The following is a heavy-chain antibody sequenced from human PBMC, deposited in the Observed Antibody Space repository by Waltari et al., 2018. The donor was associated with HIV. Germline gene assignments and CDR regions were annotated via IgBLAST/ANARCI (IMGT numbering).Heavy chain of an antibody. D-gene: IGHD1-7*01. V-gene: IGHV3-74*01. CDR2: INSDGSSK. CDR3: ARAGRDGKLPPDY. CDR1: GFTFSSYW. J-gene: IGHJ4*02. Sequence: EVQLVESGGGLVQPGGSLRLSCAASGFTFSSYWTHWVRQAPGKGLVWGSRINSDGSSKSYADSVKGRFTISRDNAKNTLYLQMNSLRAEDTAVYYCARAGRDGKLPPDYWGQGTLVTVSS.